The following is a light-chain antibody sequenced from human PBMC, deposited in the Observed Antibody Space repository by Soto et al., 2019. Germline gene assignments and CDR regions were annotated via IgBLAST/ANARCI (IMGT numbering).Light chain of an antibody. CDR2: DAS. J-gene: IGKJ4*01. CDR3: HQRRTRPLT. V-gene: IGKV3-11*01. Sequence: EIVLTQSPATLSLSPGERATLSFRASQSVSSYLAWYQQKHGQDPRLLLYDASNRATGIPARFSGSGSGTDFTLTIICIEPEGFVECKCHQRRTRPLTWAGGTKVDIK. CDR1: QSVSSY.